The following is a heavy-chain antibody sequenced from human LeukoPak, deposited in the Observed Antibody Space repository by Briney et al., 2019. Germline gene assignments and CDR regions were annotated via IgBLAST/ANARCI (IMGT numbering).Heavy chain of an antibody. CDR2: ISSSSSYI. D-gene: IGHD1-1*01. V-gene: IGHV3-21*01. Sequence: GGALRLSCAASGFTFSSYSMNWVRQAPGKGLEWVSSISSSSSYIYYADSVKGGFTISRDNAKNSLYLQMNSLRAEDTAVYYCARFNWNAEGIYWGQGTLVTVSS. CDR1: GFTFSSYS. CDR3: ARFNWNAEGIY. J-gene: IGHJ4*02.